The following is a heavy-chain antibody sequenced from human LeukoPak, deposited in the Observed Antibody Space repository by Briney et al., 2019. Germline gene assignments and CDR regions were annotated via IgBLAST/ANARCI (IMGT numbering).Heavy chain of an antibody. D-gene: IGHD3-10*01. V-gene: IGHV1-18*01. CDR1: GYTFTSYG. Sequence: VASVKVSCKASGYTFTSYGISWVRQASGQGLEWMGWISAYNGNTNYAQKLQGRVTMTTDTSTSTAYMELRSLRSDDTAVYYCARDLGITMVRGVIYYYYYMDVWGKGTTVTVSS. CDR2: ISAYNGNT. J-gene: IGHJ6*03. CDR3: ARDLGITMVRGVIYYYYYMDV.